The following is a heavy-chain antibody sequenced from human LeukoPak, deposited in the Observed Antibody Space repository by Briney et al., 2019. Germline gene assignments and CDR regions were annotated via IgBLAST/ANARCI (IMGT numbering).Heavy chain of an antibody. CDR3: ARDSYEHWGNEYSAFDI. Sequence: PGRSLRLSCAASGFTFSSYGMHWVRQAPGKGLEWVAVIWYGGSNKYYADSVKGRFTISRDNSKNTRYLQMNSLRAEDTAVYYCARDSYEHWGNEYSAFDIWGQGQWSPSLQ. CDR2: IWYGGSNK. CDR1: GFTFSSYG. V-gene: IGHV3-33*01. J-gene: IGHJ3*02. D-gene: IGHD7-27*01.